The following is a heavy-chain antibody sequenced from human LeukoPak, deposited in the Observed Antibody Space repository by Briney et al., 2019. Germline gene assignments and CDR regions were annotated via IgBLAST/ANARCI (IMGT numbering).Heavy chain of an antibody. CDR1: GGTFSSYA. J-gene: IGHJ4*02. Sequence: GASVKVSCKASGGTFSSYAISWVRQAPGQGLEWMGGIIPIFSTANYAQKFQGRVTITADESTSTAYMELSSLRSEDTAVYYCARSPYSGYDFDYWGQGTLVTVSS. CDR2: IIPIFSTA. CDR3: ARSPYSGYDFDY. D-gene: IGHD5-12*01. V-gene: IGHV1-69*13.